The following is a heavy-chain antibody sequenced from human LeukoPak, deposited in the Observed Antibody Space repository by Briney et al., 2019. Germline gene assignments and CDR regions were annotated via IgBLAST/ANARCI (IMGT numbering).Heavy chain of an antibody. CDR2: IKSKTDGGTT. CDR3: STDWAYHYDSSDVDY. V-gene: IGHV3-15*01. Sequence: PGGSLTLSCVASGVTFSNAWMSWVRQAPGKGLEWVGRIKSKTDGGTTDYAAPVKGRFTISRDDSKNTLYLQMNSLKTEDTAVYYCSTDWAYHYDSSDVDYWGQGTLVTVSS. D-gene: IGHD3-22*01. CDR1: GVTFSNAW. J-gene: IGHJ4*02.